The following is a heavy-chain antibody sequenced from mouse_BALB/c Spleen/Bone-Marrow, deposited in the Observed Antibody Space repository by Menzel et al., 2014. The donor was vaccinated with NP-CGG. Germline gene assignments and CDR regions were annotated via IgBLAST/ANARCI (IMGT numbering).Heavy chain of an antibody. Sequence: VMLVESGTGLVAPSQRLSITCTVSGFSLTSCGVSWVRQPPGKGLEWLGVIWGDGSTNYHSALISRLSISKDNSKSQVFLKLNSLQTDDTATYYCAKQDYYRYDYAMDYWGQGTSVTVSS. V-gene: IGHV2-3*01. D-gene: IGHD2-14*01. CDR2: IWGDGST. CDR1: GFSLTSCG. J-gene: IGHJ4*01. CDR3: AKQDYYRYDYAMDY.